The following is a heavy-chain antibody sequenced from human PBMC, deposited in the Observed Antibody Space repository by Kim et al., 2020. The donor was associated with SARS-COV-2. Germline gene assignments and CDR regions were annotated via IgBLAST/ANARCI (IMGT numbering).Heavy chain of an antibody. D-gene: IGHD3-10*01. Sequence: SETLSLTCTVSGGSISSGGYYWSWIRQHLGKGLEWIGYIYYSGSTYYNPSLKSRVTISVDTSKNQFSLKLSSVTAADTAVYYCARSVGTIWFGELLIGAFDIWGKGKMVTVSS. J-gene: IGHJ3*02. CDR1: GGSISSGGYY. CDR3: ARSVGTIWFGELLIGAFDI. CDR2: IYYSGST. V-gene: IGHV4-31*03.